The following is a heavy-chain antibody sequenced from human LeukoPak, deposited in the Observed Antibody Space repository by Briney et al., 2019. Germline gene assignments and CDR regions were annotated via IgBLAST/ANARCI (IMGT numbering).Heavy chain of an antibody. J-gene: IGHJ5*02. D-gene: IGHD3-3*01. V-gene: IGHV1-2*02. Sequence: GASVKVSCKASGYTFTGYYMHWVRQAPGQGLEWMGWINPNSGGTNYAQKFQGRVTMTRDTSISTAYMELSRLRSDDTAVYHCAGPNYDFWSGYPNWFDPWGQGTLVTVSS. CDR1: GYTFTGYY. CDR2: INPNSGGT. CDR3: AGPNYDFWSGYPNWFDP.